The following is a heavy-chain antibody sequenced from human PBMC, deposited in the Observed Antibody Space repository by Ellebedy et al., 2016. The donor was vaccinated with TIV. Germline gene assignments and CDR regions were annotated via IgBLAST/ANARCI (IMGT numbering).Heavy chain of an antibody. D-gene: IGHD3-10*01. CDR3: ARDLIPPSFYGSGVPDGYFDY. CDR2: MSSSSSYI. Sequence: GESLKISCAASGFTFSSYAMNWVRQAPGKGLEWVSSMSSSSSYIYYADSVKGRFTISRDSAKNSLYLQMKSLRAEDTAVYYCARDLIPPSFYGSGVPDGYFDYWGQGTLVTVSS. CDR1: GFTFSSYA. J-gene: IGHJ4*02. V-gene: IGHV3-21*01.